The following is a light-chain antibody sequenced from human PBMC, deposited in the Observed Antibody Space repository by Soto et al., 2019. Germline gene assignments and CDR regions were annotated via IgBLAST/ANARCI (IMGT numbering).Light chain of an antibody. CDR1: GSAVGGYNY. Sequence: QSALTQPASWSGFPGRWSPSSGPGTGSAVGGYNYVSWYQQHPGKAPKLMIYDVSNRPSGVSNRFSGSKSGNTASLTISGLQAEDEADYYCSSYTSSSTWVFGGGTKLTVL. J-gene: IGLJ3*02. V-gene: IGLV2-14*01. CDR3: SSYTSSSTWV. CDR2: DVS.